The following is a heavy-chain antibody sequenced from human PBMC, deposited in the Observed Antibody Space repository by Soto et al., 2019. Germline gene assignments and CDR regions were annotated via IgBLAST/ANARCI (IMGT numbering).Heavy chain of an antibody. J-gene: IGHJ6*02. V-gene: IGHV4-39*01. CDR1: GGSITSSFY. CDR3: RSRSRYRTDV. CDR2: IYATGNT. D-gene: IGHD6-13*01. Sequence: QLQLQESGPGLVKPSETLSLTCTVSGGSITSSFYWGWIRQPPGKGLEWIGSIYATGNTYYNPSLKGRVTISPDTSKTQFSLNLISVTAADTAVYYCRSRSRYRTDVWGPGATVTVSS.